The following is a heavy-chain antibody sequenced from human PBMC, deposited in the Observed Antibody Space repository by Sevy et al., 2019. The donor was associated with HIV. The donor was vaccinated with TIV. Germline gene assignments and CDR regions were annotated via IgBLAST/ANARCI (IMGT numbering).Heavy chain of an antibody. V-gene: IGHV3-64D*06. CDR3: VKAGGTGTTWFDP. D-gene: IGHD1-1*01. CDR1: GFTFSSYA. Sequence: GGSLRLSCSASGFTFSSYAMHCVRQAPGKGLEYVSVISSNGGSTYYADSVKGRFTISRDNSKNTLYLQMSSLRAEDTAVYYCVKAGGTGTTWFDPWGQGTLVTVSS. CDR2: ISSNGGST. J-gene: IGHJ5*02.